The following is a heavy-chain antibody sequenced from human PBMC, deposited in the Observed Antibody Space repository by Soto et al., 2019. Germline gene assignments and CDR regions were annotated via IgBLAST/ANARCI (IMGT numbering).Heavy chain of an antibody. CDR1: GFTVSNNY. CDR2: IYSGGYT. J-gene: IGHJ4*02. D-gene: IGHD3-10*01. V-gene: IGHV3-53*01. CDR3: ATHPGGGGY. Sequence: EVQLVESGGGLIQPGGSLRLSCAVSGFTVSNNYMSWVRQAPGKGLEGVSVIYSGGYTAYGDSVKGRFTISRDNSKKNPYLQIKSLGAADPGVYYWATHPGGGGYWGQGTLVTVSS.